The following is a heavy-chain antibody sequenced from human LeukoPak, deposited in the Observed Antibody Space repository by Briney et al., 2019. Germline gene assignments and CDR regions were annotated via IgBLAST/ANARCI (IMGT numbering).Heavy chain of an antibody. CDR2: IWYDGSDK. Sequence: GGSLRLSCVASGFTFSSHGMHWIRQAPGKGLEWVAVIWYDGSDKYYADSVKGRFIISRDNSKNTLDLQMNSLRAEDTAVYYCARWGNSKILDYWGQGTLVTVSS. CDR1: GFTFSSHG. V-gene: IGHV3-33*01. D-gene: IGHD3-16*01. CDR3: ARWGNSKILDY. J-gene: IGHJ4*02.